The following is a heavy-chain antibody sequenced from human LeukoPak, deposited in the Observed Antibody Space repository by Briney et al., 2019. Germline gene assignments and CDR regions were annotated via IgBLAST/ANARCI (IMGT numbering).Heavy chain of an antibody. D-gene: IGHD2-21*02. Sequence: PGGSLRLSCAASGFTFNSYSMNWVRQAPGKGLEWVSSISSSSSYIYYADSVKGRFTISRDNAKNSLYLQMNSLRAEDTAVYYCARDRASGFVVVTASYAFDIWGQGTMVTVPS. CDR3: ARDRASGFVVVTASYAFDI. CDR2: ISSSSSYI. V-gene: IGHV3-21*01. J-gene: IGHJ3*02. CDR1: GFTFNSYS.